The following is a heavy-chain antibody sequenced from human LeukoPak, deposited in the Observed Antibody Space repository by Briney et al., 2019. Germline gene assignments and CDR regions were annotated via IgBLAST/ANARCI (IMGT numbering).Heavy chain of an antibody. D-gene: IGHD5-24*01. V-gene: IGHV4-59*12. J-gene: IGHJ4*02. Sequence: SETLSLTCTVSGGSISSYYWSWIRQPPGKGLEWIGYIYYSGSTNYNPSLKSRVTISVDTSKNQFSLKLSSVTAADTAVYYCARRDGYNPTNGYYFDYWGQGTLVTVSS. CDR3: ARRDGYNPTNGYYFDY. CDR1: GGSISSYY. CDR2: IYYSGST.